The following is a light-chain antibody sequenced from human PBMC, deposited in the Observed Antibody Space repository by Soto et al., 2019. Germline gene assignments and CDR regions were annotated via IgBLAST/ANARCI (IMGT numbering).Light chain of an antibody. V-gene: IGKV1-5*01. CDR3: QQYATYAPST. CDR2: DAS. J-gene: IGKJ1*01. Sequence: IQLTQSPSTLSGSVGDRVTITCRASQSIGTWLAWYQHRPGEGPKLLIHDASSLESGVPSRFSGSGSATEFSLTISSLESGDSGTYHCQQYATYAPSTFGQGTKVDIK. CDR1: QSIGTW.